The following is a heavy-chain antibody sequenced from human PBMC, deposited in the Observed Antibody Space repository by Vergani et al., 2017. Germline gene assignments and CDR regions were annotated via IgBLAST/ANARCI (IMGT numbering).Heavy chain of an antibody. J-gene: IGHJ3*02. CDR2: IYTSGST. V-gene: IGHV4-61*02. Sequence: QVQLQESGPGLVKPSQTLSLTCTVSGGSISSGSYYWSWIRQPAGKGLEWIGRIYTSGSTNYNPSLKSRVTMSVDTSKNQFSLKLSSVTAADTAVYYCAREERILAVAPFDIWGQGTMVTVSS. CDR1: GGSISSGSYY. CDR3: AREERILAVAPFDI. D-gene: IGHD6-19*01.